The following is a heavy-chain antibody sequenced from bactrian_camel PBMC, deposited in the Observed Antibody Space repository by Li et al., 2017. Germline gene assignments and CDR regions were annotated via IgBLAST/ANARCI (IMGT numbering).Heavy chain of an antibody. Sequence: HVQLVESGGGVVQPGGSLRLSCAASRSLVRVNFVAWFRQGPGKGREGVAAIDSRGTTFYADSVKGRFAISRDNGENAVRLRMSALSPRDTAVYFCAVDRPIRLVAPIITFKKIQNCGDTDDLYWGQGTQVTVS. V-gene: IGHV3S53*01. D-gene: IGHD7*01. J-gene: IGHJ4*01. CDR2: IDSRGTT. CDR3: AVDRPIRLVAPIITFKKIQNCGDTDDLY. CDR1: RSLVRVNF.